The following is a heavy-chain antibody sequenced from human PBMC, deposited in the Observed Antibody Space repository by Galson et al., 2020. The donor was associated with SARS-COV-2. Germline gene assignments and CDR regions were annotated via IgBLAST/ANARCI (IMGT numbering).Heavy chain of an antibody. Sequence: GGSLRLSCAASGFTFSSYAMHWVRQAPGKGLEWVAIISYDGSNKYYADSVKGRFTISRDNSKNTLYLQMNSLRTEDTAVYYCARDNDAYSSGWYYYYGVDVWGQGTTVTGSS. D-gene: IGHD6-19*01. CDR3: ARDNDAYSSGWYYYYGVDV. CDR2: ISYDGSNK. V-gene: IGHV3-30*04. J-gene: IGHJ6*02. CDR1: GFTFSSYA.